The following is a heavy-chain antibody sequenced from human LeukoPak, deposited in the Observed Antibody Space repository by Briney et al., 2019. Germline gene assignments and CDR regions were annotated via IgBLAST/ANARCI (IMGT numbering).Heavy chain of an antibody. Sequence: GGSLRLSCAASGFTFSNYWMHWVRQAPGKGLEWVANIKQDGSESYYVDSVKGRFTISRDNSKNTLYLQVNSLRAEDTAVYYCARDGNFGYDAFDIWGQGTMVTDSS. D-gene: IGHD3-10*01. V-gene: IGHV3-7*01. CDR3: ARDGNFGYDAFDI. CDR2: IKQDGSES. J-gene: IGHJ3*02. CDR1: GFTFSNYW.